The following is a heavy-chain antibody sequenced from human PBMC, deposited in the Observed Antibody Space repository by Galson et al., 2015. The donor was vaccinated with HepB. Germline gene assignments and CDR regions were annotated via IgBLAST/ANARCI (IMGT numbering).Heavy chain of an antibody. CDR3: TSTTYYYDSSGYWARDWFDP. J-gene: IGHJ5*02. CDR2: IKSKTDGGTK. D-gene: IGHD3-22*01. Sequence: CAASGFTFSNAWMNWVRQAPGKGLEWVGRIKSKTDGGTKDYAAPVKGRFTISRDDSKNTLYLQMNSLKTEDTAVYYCTSTTYYYDSSGYWARDWFDPWGQGTLVTVSS. V-gene: IGHV3-15*07. CDR1: GFTFSNAW.